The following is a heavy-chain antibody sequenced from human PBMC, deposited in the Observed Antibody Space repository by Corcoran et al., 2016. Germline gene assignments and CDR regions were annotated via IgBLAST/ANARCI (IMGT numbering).Heavy chain of an antibody. J-gene: IGHJ4*02. D-gene: IGHD2-15*01. V-gene: IGHV4-38-2*02. CDR2: IYHSGST. CDR3: ASGYCSGGSCYPSDY. Sequence: QVQLQESGPGLVKPSETLSLTCTVSGYSISSGYYWGWIRQPPGKGLEWIGSIYHSGSTYYNPSLKSRVTIAVDTSKNQFSLKLSSVTAADTAVDYCASGYCSGGSCYPSDYWGQGTLVTVSS. CDR1: GYSISSGYY.